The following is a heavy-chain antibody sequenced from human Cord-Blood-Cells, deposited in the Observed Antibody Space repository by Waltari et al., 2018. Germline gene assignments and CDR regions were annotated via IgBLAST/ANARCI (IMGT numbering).Heavy chain of an antibody. V-gene: IGHV4-34*01. J-gene: IGHJ4*02. CDR3: ARGLGGYYFDY. Sequence: QVQLQQWGAGLLKPSETLSLTCAVYGGSFSGYYWSWIRQPPGKGLEWIGEINHSGSTNYNPSLKSRVTISVDTSKNQFSLKLSSVTAEDTAVYYCARGLGGYYFDYWGQGTLVTVSS. D-gene: IGHD3-22*01. CDR2: INHSGST. CDR1: GGSFSGYY.